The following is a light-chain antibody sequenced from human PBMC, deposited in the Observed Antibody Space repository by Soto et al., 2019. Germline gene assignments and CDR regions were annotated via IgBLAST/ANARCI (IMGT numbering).Light chain of an antibody. J-gene: IGKJ3*01. CDR1: QSIDGW. Sequence: DLPMTQSPSTLSASIGDRVTITCRASQSIDGWLAWYQHKPGRAPELLIYDATRLQSGVPSRYSGSASGTGLTPTISSLQQHDCTSYDSQQYSSQPFTFGLGTKV. CDR3: QQYSSQPFT. CDR2: DAT. V-gene: IGKV1-5*01.